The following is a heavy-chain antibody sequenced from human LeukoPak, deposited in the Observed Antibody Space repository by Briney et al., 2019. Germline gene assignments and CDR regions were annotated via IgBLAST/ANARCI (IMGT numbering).Heavy chain of an antibody. CDR1: GGTFSSYA. CDR2: IIPIFGTA. J-gene: IGHJ6*02. V-gene: IGHV1-69*01. CDR3: ARLPLRSIAVGYYGMDV. D-gene: IGHD6-6*01. Sequence: GSSVKVSCKASGGTFSSYAISWVRQAPGQGLEWMGGIIPIFGTANYAQKFQGRVTITADESTSTAYKELSSLRSEDTAVYYCARLPLRSIAVGYYGMDVWGQGTTVTVSS.